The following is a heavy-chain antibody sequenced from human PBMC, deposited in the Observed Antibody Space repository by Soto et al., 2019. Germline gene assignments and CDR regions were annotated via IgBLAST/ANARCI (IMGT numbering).Heavy chain of an antibody. CDR3: ARENRLTRLDY. CDR1: GGSISSGDYY. D-gene: IGHD5-12*01. J-gene: IGHJ4*02. CDR2: IYYSGST. Sequence: NPSETLSLTCTVSGGSISSGDYYWSWIRQPPGKGLEWIGYIYYSGSTYYNPSLRSRVTISVDTSKNQFSLKLSSVTAADTAVYYCARENRLTRLDYWGQGTLVTVS. V-gene: IGHV4-30-4*01.